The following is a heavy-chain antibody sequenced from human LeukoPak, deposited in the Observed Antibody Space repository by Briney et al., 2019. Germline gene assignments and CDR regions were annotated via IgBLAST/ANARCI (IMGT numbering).Heavy chain of an antibody. CDR3: ARLPILRFLDSP. Sequence: SESLSLTCAVYGGSFSGYCWSWIRRPPGKGLEWIGEINESGSTNYNPSLKSRLTISVDTSKNQFSLKLSSVTAADTAVYYCARLPILRFLDSPWGQGTLVTVSS. CDR1: GGSFSGYC. J-gene: IGHJ5*02. V-gene: IGHV4-34*01. CDR2: INESGST. D-gene: IGHD3-3*01.